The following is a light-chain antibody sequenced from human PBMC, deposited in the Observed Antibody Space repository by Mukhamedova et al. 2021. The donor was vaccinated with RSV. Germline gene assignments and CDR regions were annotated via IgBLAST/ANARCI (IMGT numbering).Light chain of an antibody. Sequence: GERATLSCRASQSVSSDVAWYQQRPGQAPRLLISGASTRATGIPARFSGSGSGTEFILTISSLQSEDFAVYYCQHYNKWPLTFGGGT. CDR3: QHYNKWPLT. V-gene: IGKV3-15*01. CDR1: QSVSSD. J-gene: IGKJ4*01. CDR2: GAS.